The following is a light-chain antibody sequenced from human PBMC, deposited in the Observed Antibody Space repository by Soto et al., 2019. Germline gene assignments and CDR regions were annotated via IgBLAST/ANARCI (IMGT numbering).Light chain of an antibody. J-gene: IGLJ1*01. Sequence: QSALTQPRSVSGSPGQSVTISCTGTSSDVGGYNYVSWYQQHPGKAPKLMIYDVTKRPSGVPDRFSGSKSGNTASLTISGLQAEDEADYYCCSYAGNSLCVFGTGTQLTVL. CDR2: DVT. CDR1: SSDVGGYNY. CDR3: CSYAGNSLCV. V-gene: IGLV2-11*01.